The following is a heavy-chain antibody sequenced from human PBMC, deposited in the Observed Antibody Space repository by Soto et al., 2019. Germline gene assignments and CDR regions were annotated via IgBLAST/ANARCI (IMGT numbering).Heavy chain of an antibody. CDR2: VRDSGANT. D-gene: IGHD4-17*01. V-gene: IGHV3-23*01. J-gene: IGHJ4*02. CDR3: ARSRRTYGDYYDL. Sequence: GGSVRLSCEASGFTFSTYAMTWVRQAPGKGLEWVSSVRDSGANTYYAESVKGRFTVSRDNSKSTVYLQMSSLRGNDTALYFCARSRRTYGDYYDLWGQGTLVTVSS. CDR1: GFTFSTYA.